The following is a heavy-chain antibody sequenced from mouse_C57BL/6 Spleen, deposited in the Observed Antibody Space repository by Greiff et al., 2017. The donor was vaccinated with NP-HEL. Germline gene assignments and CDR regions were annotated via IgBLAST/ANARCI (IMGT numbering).Heavy chain of an antibody. CDR2: ISSGGDYI. CDR3: TRDSATVVATPYAMDY. D-gene: IGHD1-1*01. CDR1: GFTFSSYA. J-gene: IGHJ4*01. Sequence: EVKLVESGEGLVKPGGSLKLSCAASGFTFSSYAMSWVRQTPEKRLEWVAYISSGGDYIYYADTVKGRFTISRDNARNTLYLQMSSLKSEDTAMYYCTRDSATVVATPYAMDYWGQGTSVTVSS. V-gene: IGHV5-9-1*02.